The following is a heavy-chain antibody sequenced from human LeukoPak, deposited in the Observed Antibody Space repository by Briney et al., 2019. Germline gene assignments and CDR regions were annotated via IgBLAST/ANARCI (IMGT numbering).Heavy chain of an antibody. D-gene: IGHD2-2*01. CDR3: ATSRVIHCLTTTCYASFYH. CDR1: GVTFSSYS. CDR2: ISSSSSFI. Sequence: GGALRLSFAASGVTFSSYSLNWVRRAPGKGREWVSFISSSSSFIYYADTVKGRFTISRDIAKNSLYLQVNSLRAEDTAVYYCATSRVIHCLTTTCYASFYHWGQGTLVTVSS. J-gene: IGHJ4*02. V-gene: IGHV3-21*06.